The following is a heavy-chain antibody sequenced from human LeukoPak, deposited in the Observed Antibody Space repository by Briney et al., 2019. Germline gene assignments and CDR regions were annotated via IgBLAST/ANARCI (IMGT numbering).Heavy chain of an antibody. CDR2: IYPGDSDT. CDR1: GYSFTSYW. D-gene: IGHD3-16*02. CDR3: ARLKGAVSTNAFDI. Sequence: GESLKISCKGSGYSFTSYWIGWVRQMPGKGLEWMGIIYPGDSDTRYSPSFQGQVTLSADKSITTAYLQWTSLKTSDTAMYYCARLKGAVSTNAFDIWGQGTMVTVSS. V-gene: IGHV5-51*01. J-gene: IGHJ3*02.